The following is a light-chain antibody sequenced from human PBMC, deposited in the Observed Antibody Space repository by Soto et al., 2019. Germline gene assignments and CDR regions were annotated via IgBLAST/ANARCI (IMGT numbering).Light chain of an antibody. CDR1: SSNIGNNY. CDR3: GTWDSNLSAGWV. J-gene: IGLJ3*02. V-gene: IGLV1-51*01. Sequence: QSVLTQPPSVSAAPGQKVTIYCSGSSSNIGNNYVSWYPQLPGTAPKLLIYDTNKRPSGIRDRFSGSKSGTSATLGITGLQTGDEADYYGGTWDSNLSAGWVFGGGTKVTVL. CDR2: DTN.